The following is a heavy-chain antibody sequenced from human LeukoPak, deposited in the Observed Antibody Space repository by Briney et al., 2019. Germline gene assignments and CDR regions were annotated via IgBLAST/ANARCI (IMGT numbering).Heavy chain of an antibody. V-gene: IGHV3-30*18. CDR2: ISYDGSNK. CDR1: GFTFSSYG. Sequence: GGSLRLSCAASGFTFSSYGMHWVRQAPGKGLEWVALISYDGSNKYYTDSVKGRFTISRDDSKNTYLQMNRLRAEDTAVYYCAKDGGTGRIAAPGADYWGQGTLVTASS. J-gene: IGHJ4*02. D-gene: IGHD6-13*01. CDR3: AKDGGTGRIAAPGADY.